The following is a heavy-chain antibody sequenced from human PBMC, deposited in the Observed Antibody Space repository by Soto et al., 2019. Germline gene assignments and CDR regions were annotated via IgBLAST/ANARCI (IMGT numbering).Heavy chain of an antibody. D-gene: IGHD6-6*01. Sequence: ASVKVSCKASGYTFTSYAMHWVRQAPGQRLEWMGWINAGNGNTKYSQKFQGRVTITRDTSASTAYMELSSLRSEDTAVYYCARASIAARRGWFDPWGQGTLVSVSS. CDR2: INAGNGNT. CDR1: GYTFTSYA. V-gene: IGHV1-3*01. CDR3: ARASIAARRGWFDP. J-gene: IGHJ5*02.